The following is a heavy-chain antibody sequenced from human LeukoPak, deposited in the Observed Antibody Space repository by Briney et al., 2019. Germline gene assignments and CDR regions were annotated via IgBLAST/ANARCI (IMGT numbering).Heavy chain of an antibody. CDR3: ARVGYSYGYRDY. CDR1: GFTFSSYS. V-gene: IGHV3-21*01. CDR2: ISSSSSYI. J-gene: IGHJ4*02. Sequence: GGSLRLSCAASGFTFSSYSMNWVRQAPGKGLEWVSSISSSSSYIYYADSVKGRFTISRDNAKNSLYLQMNSLRAEDTAVYYCARVGYSYGYRDYWGQGTLVTVSS. D-gene: IGHD5-18*01.